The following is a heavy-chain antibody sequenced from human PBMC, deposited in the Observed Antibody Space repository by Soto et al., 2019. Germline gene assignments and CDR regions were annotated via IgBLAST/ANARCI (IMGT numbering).Heavy chain of an antibody. Sequence: QVQLQESGPGLVKPSETLSLTCTVSGGSISSYYWSWIRQPPGKGLEWIGYIYYSGSTNYNPSLKSRVTISVDTSKNQFSLKLSSVTAADTAVYYCARGNGEEFDPWGQGPLVTVSP. CDR1: GGSISSYY. D-gene: IGHD1-1*01. CDR3: ARGNGEEFDP. J-gene: IGHJ5*02. V-gene: IGHV4-59*01. CDR2: IYYSGST.